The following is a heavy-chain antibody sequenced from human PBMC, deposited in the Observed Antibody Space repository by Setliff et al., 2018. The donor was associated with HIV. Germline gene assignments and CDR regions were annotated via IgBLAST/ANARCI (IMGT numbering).Heavy chain of an antibody. J-gene: IGHJ4*02. CDR1: GFTFDDYA. CDR2: ISWNSGSI. D-gene: IGHD1-20*01. Sequence: GGPLRLSCAASGFTFDDYAMHWVRQAPGKGLEWVSGISWNSGSIGYADSVKGRFTISRDNAKNSLYLQMNSLRAEDMALYYCAKTPNNWNHGLENWGQGTLVTVSS. V-gene: IGHV3-9*03. CDR3: AKTPNNWNHGLEN.